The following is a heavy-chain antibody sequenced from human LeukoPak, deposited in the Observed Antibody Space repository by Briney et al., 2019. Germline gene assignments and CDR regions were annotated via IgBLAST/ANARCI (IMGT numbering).Heavy chain of an antibody. V-gene: IGHV3-21*04. CDR3: ALLSYCSSTSCLDI. CDR2: ISSSSSYI. Sequence: GGSLRLSCAASGFTFSSYSMNWVRQAPGKGLEWVSSISSSSSYIYYADSVKGRFTISRDNAKNSLYLQMNSLRAEDTALYYCALLSYCSSTSCLDIWGQGTLVTVSS. J-gene: IGHJ4*02. D-gene: IGHD2-2*01. CDR1: GFTFSSYS.